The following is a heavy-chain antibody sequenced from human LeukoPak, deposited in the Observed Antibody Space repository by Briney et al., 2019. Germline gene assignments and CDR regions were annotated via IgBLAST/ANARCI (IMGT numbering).Heavy chain of an antibody. Sequence: GESLKISCQGSGYRFTSYWIGWVRQMPGKGLEWMGIIYPGDSDTRYSPSFQGQVTISADKSISTAYLQWSSLKASDTAMYYCARYYYDSSGYYTYFDYWGQGTLVTVSS. CDR3: ARYYYDSSGYYTYFDY. V-gene: IGHV5-51*01. J-gene: IGHJ4*02. D-gene: IGHD3-22*01. CDR1: GYRFTSYW. CDR2: IYPGDSDT.